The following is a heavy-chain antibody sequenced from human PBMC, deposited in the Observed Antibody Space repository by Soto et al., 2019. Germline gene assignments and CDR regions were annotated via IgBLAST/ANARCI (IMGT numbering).Heavy chain of an antibody. CDR3: AREGLVFVPTTVNSDYYCYAMDV. CDR2: IIPRSATS. D-gene: IGHD3-16*02. CDR1: GDTFSTYT. V-gene: IGHV1-69*12. Sequence: QVQLVQSGAEVKKPGSSVKVSCKASGDTFSTYTITWMRQAPGQGLEWMGGIIPRSATSKYAQKFQGRVTITADESTSTVYMELSTLRPEETAVYYCAREGLVFVPTTVNSDYYCYAMDVWGQGTKVTVSS. J-gene: IGHJ6*01.